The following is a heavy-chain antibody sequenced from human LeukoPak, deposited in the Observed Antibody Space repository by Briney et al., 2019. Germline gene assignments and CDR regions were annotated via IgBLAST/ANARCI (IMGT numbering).Heavy chain of an antibody. CDR1: GGSISSYY. V-gene: IGHV4-59*12. CDR2: IYYSGST. CDR3: ARDRWLVINIFDY. Sequence: SETLSLTCTVSGGSISSYYWSWIRQPPGKGLEWIGYIYYSGSTNYNPSLKSRVTISVDTSKNQFSLRLSSVTAADTAVYYCARDRWLVINIFDYWGQGTLVTVSS. J-gene: IGHJ4*02. D-gene: IGHD6-19*01.